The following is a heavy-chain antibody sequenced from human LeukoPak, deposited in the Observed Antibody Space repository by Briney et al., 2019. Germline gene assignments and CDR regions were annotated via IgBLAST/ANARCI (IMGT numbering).Heavy chain of an antibody. Sequence: SETLSLTCAVSGGSISSSNWWSWVRQPPGKGLEWIGEIYHSGSTNYNPSLKSRVTISVDKSKNQFSLKLSSVTAADTAVYYCAKEHYSGSFLGGGYYYYYMDVWGKGTTVTVSS. V-gene: IGHV4-4*02. J-gene: IGHJ6*03. D-gene: IGHD1-26*01. CDR3: AKEHYSGSFLGGGYYYYYMDV. CDR2: IYHSGST. CDR1: GGSISSSNW.